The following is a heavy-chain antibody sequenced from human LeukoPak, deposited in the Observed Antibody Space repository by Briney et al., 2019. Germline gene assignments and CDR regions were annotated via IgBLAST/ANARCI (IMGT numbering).Heavy chain of an antibody. D-gene: IGHD2-15*01. Sequence: GGSLRLSCAASGFTFSSYAMSWVRQAPGKGLEWGSVISGSGDNIYYADSVKGRFTISRDNSKNTVYLQMNSLRVEDTALYYCAKDRSRLPNAQSFDSWGQGTLVIVTA. V-gene: IGHV3-23*01. J-gene: IGHJ4*02. CDR1: GFTFSSYA. CDR2: ISGSGDNI. CDR3: AKDRSRLPNAQSFDS.